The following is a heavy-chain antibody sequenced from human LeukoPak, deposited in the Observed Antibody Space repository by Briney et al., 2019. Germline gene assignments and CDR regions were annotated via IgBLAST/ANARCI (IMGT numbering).Heavy chain of an antibody. V-gene: IGHV3-30*18. CDR2: ISYDGSNT. CDR3: AKPYYYGSRSYMDY. J-gene: IGHJ4*02. D-gene: IGHD3-10*01. CDR1: GFTFSSYG. Sequence: GRSLRLSCAASGFTFSSYGMHWVRQAPGKGLEWVAVISYDGSNTYYADSVKGRFTISRDNSKNMLYLQMNSLRAEDTAVYYCAKPYYYGSRSYMDYWGQGTLVTVCS.